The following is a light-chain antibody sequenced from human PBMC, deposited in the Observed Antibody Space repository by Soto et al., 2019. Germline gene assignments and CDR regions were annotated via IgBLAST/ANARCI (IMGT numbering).Light chain of an antibody. V-gene: IGLV1-47*01. CDR1: SSNIGSNY. CDR2: RNN. J-gene: IGLJ3*02. Sequence: QSVLTQPPSASGTPGQRVTISCSGSSSNIGSNYVYWYQQLPGTAPKLLIQRNNQRPSGVPDRFSGSKSGTSASLAISGLRSEDEADDYCAAWDDSLTGLFGGGTKLTVL. CDR3: AAWDDSLTGL.